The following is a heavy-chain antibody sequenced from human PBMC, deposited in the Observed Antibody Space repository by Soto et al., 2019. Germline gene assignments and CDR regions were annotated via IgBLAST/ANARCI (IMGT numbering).Heavy chain of an antibody. J-gene: IGHJ5*02. V-gene: IGHV1-69*13. CDR1: GGTFSSYA. Sequence: SVKGSCKASGGTFSSYAISWVRQAPGQGLEWMGGIIPIFGTANYAQKLQGRVTITADESTSTAYMELSSLRSEETAVYYCARAQTATDYRNYAVYNWFDPSGQGTLVTVSS. CDR3: ARAQTATDYRNYAVYNWFDP. CDR2: IIPIFGTA. D-gene: IGHD4-4*01.